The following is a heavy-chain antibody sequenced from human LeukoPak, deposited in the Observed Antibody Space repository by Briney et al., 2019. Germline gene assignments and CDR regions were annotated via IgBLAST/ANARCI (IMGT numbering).Heavy chain of an antibody. D-gene: IGHD6-19*01. CDR2: ISSSSSYI. CDR3: ARDLAYSSGWYPVDY. V-gene: IGHV3-21*01. CDR1: GFTFSSYS. J-gene: IGHJ4*02. Sequence: GGSLRLSCAASGFTFSSYSMNWVRQAPGKGLEWVSSISSSSSYIYYADSVKGRFTISRDNAKNSLYLQMNSLRAEDTAVYYCARDLAYSSGWYPVDYWGQGTLVTVSS.